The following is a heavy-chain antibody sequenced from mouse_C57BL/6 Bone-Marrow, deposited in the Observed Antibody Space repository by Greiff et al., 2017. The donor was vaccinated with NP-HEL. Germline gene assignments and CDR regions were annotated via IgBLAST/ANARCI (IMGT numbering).Heavy chain of an antibody. CDR3: ARGGGAMDY. V-gene: IGHV5-12*01. CDR2: ISNGGGST. J-gene: IGHJ4*01. CDR1: GFTFSDYY. Sequence: EVKLVESGGGLVQPGGSLKLSCAASGFTFSDYYMYWVRQTPEKRLEWVAYISNGGGSTYYPDTVKGRFTISRDNAKNTLYLQMSRLKSEDTAVYYCARGGGAMDYWGQGTSVTVSS.